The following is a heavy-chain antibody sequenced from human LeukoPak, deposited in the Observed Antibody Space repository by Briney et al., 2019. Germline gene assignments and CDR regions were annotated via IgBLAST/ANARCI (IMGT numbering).Heavy chain of an antibody. J-gene: IGHJ4*02. V-gene: IGHV4-39*07. Sequence: KASETLSLTCTVSGGSISSSSYYWGWIRQPPGKGLEWIGSIYYSGSTYYNPSLKSRVTISVDTSKNQFSLKLSSVTAADTAVYYCARALSAAAGGYYFDYWGQGTLVTVSS. CDR3: ARALSAAAGGYYFDY. D-gene: IGHD6-13*01. CDR1: GGSISSSSYY. CDR2: IYYSGST.